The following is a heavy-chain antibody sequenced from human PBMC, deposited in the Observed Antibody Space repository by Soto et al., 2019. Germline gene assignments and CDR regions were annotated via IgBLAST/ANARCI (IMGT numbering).Heavy chain of an antibody. J-gene: IGHJ6*02. CDR1: TFIFSNYA. D-gene: IGHD2-2*02. CDR2: ISDSGDST. V-gene: IGHV3-23*01. CDR3: ATPPQYCSSSSCYNYGMDV. Sequence: GGSLRLSCAASTFIFSNYAMTWVRQAPGKGLEWVSLISDSGDSTYYADSVKGRFTISRDNSKNTLYLQMNSLRAEDTAVYYCATPPQYCSSSSCYNYGMDVWGQGTTVTVSS.